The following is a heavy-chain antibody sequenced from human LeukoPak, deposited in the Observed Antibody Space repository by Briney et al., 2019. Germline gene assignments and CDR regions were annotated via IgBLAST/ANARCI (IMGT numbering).Heavy chain of an antibody. CDR1: GFTFSNYA. V-gene: IGHV3-23*01. CDR3: AKASEYYGSGSYPIGGFY. CDR2: ISGSTGST. Sequence: PGGSLRLSCAASGFTFSNYAMNWVRQAPGKGLEWVSLISGSTGSTYYADSVKGRFTISRDNSKNTLYLQMNSLRAEDTAVYYCAKASEYYGSGSYPIGGFYWGQGTLVTVSS. J-gene: IGHJ4*02. D-gene: IGHD3-10*01.